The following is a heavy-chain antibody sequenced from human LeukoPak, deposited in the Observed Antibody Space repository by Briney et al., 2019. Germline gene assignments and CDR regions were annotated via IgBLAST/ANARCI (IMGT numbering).Heavy chain of an antibody. V-gene: IGHV3-23*01. Sequence: GGSLRLSCAASGFTFSSYAMSWVRQAPGKGLEWVSSISGSGGSTYYADSVKGRFTISRDNSKNTLYLQMNSLRADDTAVYFCAKSPSYYYYYMDVWGKGTTVTVSS. J-gene: IGHJ6*03. CDR2: ISGSGGST. CDR1: GFTFSSYA. CDR3: AKSPSYYYYYMDV.